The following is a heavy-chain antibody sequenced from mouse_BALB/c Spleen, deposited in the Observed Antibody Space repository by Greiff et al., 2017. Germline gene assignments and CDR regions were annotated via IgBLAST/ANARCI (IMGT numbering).Heavy chain of an antibody. CDR3: ACGPNRAMDY. V-gene: IGHV1-80*01. CDR2: IYPGDGDT. Sequence: VQGVESGAELVRPGSSVKISCKASGYAFSSYWMNWVKQRPGQGLEWIGQIYPGDGDTNYNGKFKGKATLTADKSSSTAYMQLSSLTSEDSAVYFCACGPNRAMDYWGQGTSVTVSS. J-gene: IGHJ4*01. CDR1: GYAFSSYW. D-gene: IGHD1-1*02.